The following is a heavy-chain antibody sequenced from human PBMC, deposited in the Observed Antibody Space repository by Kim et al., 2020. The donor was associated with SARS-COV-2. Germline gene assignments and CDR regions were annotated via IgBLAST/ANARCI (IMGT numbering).Heavy chain of an antibody. V-gene: IGHV4-4*02. CDR2: IYHSGST. CDR1: GGSISSSNW. CDR3: AREDRYDFWSGYYAYGGGLHYYYYGMDV. J-gene: IGHJ6*02. Sequence: SETLSLTCAVSGGSISSSNWWSWVRQPPGKGLEWIGEIYHSGSTNYNPSLKSRVTISVDKSKNQFSLKLSSVTAADTAVYYCAREDRYDFWSGYYAYGGGLHYYYYGMDVWGQGTTVTVSS. D-gene: IGHD3-3*01.